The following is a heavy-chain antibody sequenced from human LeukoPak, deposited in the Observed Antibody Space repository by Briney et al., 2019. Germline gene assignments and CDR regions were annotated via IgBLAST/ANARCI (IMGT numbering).Heavy chain of an antibody. CDR1: GYSISSGYY. V-gene: IGHV4-38-2*01. Sequence: SETLSLTCLVSGYSISSGYYWGWIRQPPGKGLEWVGSIYHSGSTYYNPSLKSRVTISVDTSKNQFSLKLTSVTAADTAVYYCASSTLNYFALTTYGSQLSVFDIWGQGTLVTVSS. CDR3: ASSTLNYFALTTYGSQLSVFDI. J-gene: IGHJ3*02. CDR2: IYHSGST. D-gene: IGHD1-1*01.